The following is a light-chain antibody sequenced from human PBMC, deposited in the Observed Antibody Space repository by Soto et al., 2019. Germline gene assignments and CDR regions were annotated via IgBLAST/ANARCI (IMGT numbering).Light chain of an antibody. V-gene: IGKV1-5*01. CDR2: EAS. Sequence: DIQMTQSPSTLSASVGDRVTITCRASQSISNWLAWYQQKPGKAPKVLIFEASRLESGVPSRFSGSGSGTEFTLTISSLQPDDFATYYCHQYNSFPYTFGQGSKLGIK. J-gene: IGKJ2*01. CDR3: HQYNSFPYT. CDR1: QSISNW.